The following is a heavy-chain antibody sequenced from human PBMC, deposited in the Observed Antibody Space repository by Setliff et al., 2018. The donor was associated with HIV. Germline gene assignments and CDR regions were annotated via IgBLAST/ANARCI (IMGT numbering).Heavy chain of an antibody. CDR2: IYTNGNT. V-gene: IGHV4-59*10. CDR3: ARGGGPDTDFDL. CDR1: GGSFSGYY. Sequence: SETLSLTCAVYGGSFSGYYWSWIRQPAGKGLEWIGRIYTNGNTNYNPSLKSRVTVSADPSKNQFSLRLSSVTAADTAVYYCARGGGPDTDFDLWGQGTLVTVSS. J-gene: IGHJ4*02. D-gene: IGHD5-18*01.